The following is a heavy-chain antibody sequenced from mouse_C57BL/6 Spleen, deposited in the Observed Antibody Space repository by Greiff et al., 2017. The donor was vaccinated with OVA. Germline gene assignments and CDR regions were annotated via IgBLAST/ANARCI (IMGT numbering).Heavy chain of an antibody. J-gene: IGHJ3*01. Sequence: EVKVVESGGGLVQPGGSMKLSCVASGFTFSNYWMNWVRQSPEKGLEWVAQIRLKSDNYATHYAESVKGRFTISRDDSKSSVYLQMNNLRAEDTGIYYSAGGGSWFAYWGKGTLVTVSA. CDR1: GFTFSNYW. CDR3: AGGGSWFAY. CDR2: IRLKSDNYAT. V-gene: IGHV6-3*01.